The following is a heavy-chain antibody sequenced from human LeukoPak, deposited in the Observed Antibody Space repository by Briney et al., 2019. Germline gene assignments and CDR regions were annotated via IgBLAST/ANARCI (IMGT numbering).Heavy chain of an antibody. D-gene: IGHD2-2*01. J-gene: IGHJ5*02. CDR1: GGSFSGYS. CDR3: ARRSGRQRYCSSTSCRASPFDP. Sequence: SETLSLTCAVYGGSFSGYSWNWIRQPPGKGLDWIGEIYHSGSTNYNPTLKSRVTISVDTSKNQFSLKLSSVTAADTAVYYCARRSGRQRYCSSTSCRASPFDPWGQGTLVTVSS. V-gene: IGHV4-34*01. CDR2: IYHSGST.